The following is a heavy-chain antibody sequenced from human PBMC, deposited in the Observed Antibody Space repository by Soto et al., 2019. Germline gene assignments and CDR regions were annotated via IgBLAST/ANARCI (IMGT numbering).Heavy chain of an antibody. CDR1: GFAFSTHA. Sequence: GGSLRLSCAASGFAFSTHAMNWVRQAPGKGLAWVSSITPSGDNTYYADSVKGRFTISRDNAKNLAFLQMNSLRAEDTAVYYCARDPSMSTGFFKRVFDLWGQGALVTVSS. CDR2: ITPSGDNT. CDR3: ARDPSMSTGFFKRVFDL. V-gene: IGHV3-21*01. J-gene: IGHJ4*02. D-gene: IGHD3-9*01.